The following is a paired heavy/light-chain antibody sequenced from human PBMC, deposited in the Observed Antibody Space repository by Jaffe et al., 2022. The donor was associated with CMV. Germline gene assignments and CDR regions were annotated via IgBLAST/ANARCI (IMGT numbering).Heavy chain of an antibody. J-gene: IGHJ5*02. CDR1: GGSISRSPYY. D-gene: IGHD1-20*01. V-gene: IGHV4-39*01. CDR2: VYYSGNT. Sequence: QLQLLESGPGLVKPSETLSLTCTVSGGSISRSPYYWGWIRQPPGEGLEWIGSVYYSGNTYYTSSLRSRVTISVDTSTNQFFLKLYSVTAADTAVYYCARHWGDGIIEAGFYPWGQGTLVTVSS. CDR3: ARHWGDGIIEAGFYP.
Light chain of an antibody. CDR3: MIWHSSAVV. CDR1: SDINVATYM. J-gene: IGLJ3*02. CDR2: YKSDSDI. Sequence: QAVLTQPSSLSASPGASASLTCTLRSDINVATYMIYWYQQKPGSPPQYLLRYKSDSDIHQGSGVPSRFSGSKDASANAGILLISGLQSEDEADYYCMIWHSSAVVFGGGTKLTVL. V-gene: IGLV5-45*03.